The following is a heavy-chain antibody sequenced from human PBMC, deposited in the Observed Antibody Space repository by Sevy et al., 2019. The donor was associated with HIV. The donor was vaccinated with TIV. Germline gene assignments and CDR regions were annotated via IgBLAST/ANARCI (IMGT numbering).Heavy chain of an antibody. Sequence: GGSLRLSCAASGFTFSSYAMSWVRQAPGKGLEWVSAISGSGGSTYYADSVKGRFTISRDNSKNTLYRQMNSLRAEDTAVYYCAKENSYYGSGSYPRGRIDYWGQGTLVTVSS. J-gene: IGHJ4*02. V-gene: IGHV3-23*01. CDR2: ISGSGGST. D-gene: IGHD3-10*01. CDR3: AKENSYYGSGSYPRGRIDY. CDR1: GFTFSSYA.